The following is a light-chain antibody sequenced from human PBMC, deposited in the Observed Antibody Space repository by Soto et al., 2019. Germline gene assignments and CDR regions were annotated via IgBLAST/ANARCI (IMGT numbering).Light chain of an antibody. V-gene: IGKV3D-20*01. CDR1: QSVSSSY. CDR3: QQYGSSPT. J-gene: IGKJ1*01. Sequence: EIVLTQSPATLSLSPGERATLSCGASQSVSSSYLAWYQQKPGLAPRLLIYDASSRATGIPDRFSGCGSGTDFTLTISRLEPEDFAVYYCQQYGSSPTFGQGTKVDIK. CDR2: DAS.